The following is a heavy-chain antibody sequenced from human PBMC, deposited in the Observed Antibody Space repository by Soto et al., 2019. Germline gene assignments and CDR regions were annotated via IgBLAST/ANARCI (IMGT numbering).Heavy chain of an antibody. V-gene: IGHV4-61*01. D-gene: IGHD6-19*01. J-gene: IGHJ6*02. CDR3: ARDKFSSGWHPYGMDV. CDR1: GGSVSSGSYY. CDR2: IYYSGST. Sequence: SETLSLTCTVSGGSVSSGSYYWSWIRQPPGKGLEWIGYIYYSGSTNYNPSLKSRVTISVDTSKNQFSLKLSSVTAADTAVYYCARDKFSSGWHPYGMDVWGQGTTVTVYS.